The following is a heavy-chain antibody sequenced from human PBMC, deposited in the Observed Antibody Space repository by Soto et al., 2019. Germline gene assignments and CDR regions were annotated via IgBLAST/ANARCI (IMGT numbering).Heavy chain of an antibody. D-gene: IGHD6-19*01. CDR1: GYTFTSYA. V-gene: IGHV1-3*01. CDR2: INAGNGNT. Sequence: QVQRVQSGAEVKKPGASVKVSCKASGYTFTSYAIHWVRQAPGQRLEWMGWINAGNGNTKYSQKFQDTVTITRDTSASTAYMELSSLRSEDTAVYYCARDLGGWPDYWGQGTLVTVSS. CDR3: ARDLGGWPDY. J-gene: IGHJ4*02.